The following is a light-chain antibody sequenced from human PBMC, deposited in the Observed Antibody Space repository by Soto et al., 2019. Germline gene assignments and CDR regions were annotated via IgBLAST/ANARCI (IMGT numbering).Light chain of an antibody. J-gene: IGKJ1*01. V-gene: IGKV3-15*01. CDR3: QQYKKWPPER. CDR2: GAS. Sequence: EIVLTQSPGTLSLSPGERATLSCRASQSVRSTSLAWYQQKPGQAPRVFIYGASTRATGIPDRFSGSGSGTEFTLTISSLQSEDFAVYYCQQYKKWPPERFGQGTKVDIK. CDR1: QSVRST.